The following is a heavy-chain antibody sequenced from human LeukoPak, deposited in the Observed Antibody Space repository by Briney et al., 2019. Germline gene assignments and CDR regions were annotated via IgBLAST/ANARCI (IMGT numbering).Heavy chain of an antibody. CDR2: ISAYNGNT. CDR1: GYTFTSYG. D-gene: IGHD4-11*01. Sequence: GASVKVSCKASGYTFTSYGISWVRQAPGQGLEWMGWISAYNGNTNYAQKLQGRVTMTTDTSTSTAYMELRSLRSDDTAVYYCARDPTLCSNYGFDPWGQGTLVTVSS. J-gene: IGHJ5*02. V-gene: IGHV1-18*01. CDR3: ARDPTLCSNYGFDP.